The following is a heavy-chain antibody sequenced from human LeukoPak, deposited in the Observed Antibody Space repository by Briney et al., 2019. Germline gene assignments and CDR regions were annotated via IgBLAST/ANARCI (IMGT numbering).Heavy chain of an antibody. CDR3: ARRPRRSYYDSSGYYDY. J-gene: IGHJ4*02. V-gene: IGHV1-46*01. CDR1: GYTFPSYF. D-gene: IGHD3-22*01. Sequence: ASVKVSCKASGYTFPSYFMHWVRQAPGQGLEWMGIINPTGGSTTYAQKFQGRVTMTRDTSTSTVYMELSSLRSDDTAVYYCARRPRRSYYDSSGYYDYWGQGTLVTVSS. CDR2: INPTGGST.